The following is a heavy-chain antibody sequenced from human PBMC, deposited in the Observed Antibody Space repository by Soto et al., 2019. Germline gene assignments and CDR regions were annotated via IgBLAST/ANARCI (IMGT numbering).Heavy chain of an antibody. CDR1: GGSISSGDYY. D-gene: IGHD3-3*01. J-gene: IGHJ6*02. V-gene: IGHV4-30-4*01. CDR2: IYYSGST. CDR3: ARAAPDRFLEWSSYGMDV. Sequence: SETLSLTCTVSGGSISSGDYYWSWIRQPPGKGLEWIGYIYYSGSTYYNPSLKSRVTISVDTSKNQFSLKLSSVTAADTAVYYCARAAPDRFLEWSSYGMDVWGQGTTVTVSS.